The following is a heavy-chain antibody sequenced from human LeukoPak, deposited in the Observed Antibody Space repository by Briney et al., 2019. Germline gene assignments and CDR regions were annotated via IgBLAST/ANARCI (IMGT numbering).Heavy chain of an antibody. CDR2: IYHGDSDT. D-gene: IGHD3-22*01. CDR3: ARLQYYYDSSGLPPDY. CDR1: GSTFTSYW. Sequence: GESLEISCQGSGSTFTSYWIGWVRQLPGKGREWMGIIYHGDSDTRYSPSFQGQVTISADKSISTAYLQWSSLTASDTAMYYCARLQYYYDSSGLPPDYWGQGTLVTVSS. V-gene: IGHV5-51*01. J-gene: IGHJ4*02.